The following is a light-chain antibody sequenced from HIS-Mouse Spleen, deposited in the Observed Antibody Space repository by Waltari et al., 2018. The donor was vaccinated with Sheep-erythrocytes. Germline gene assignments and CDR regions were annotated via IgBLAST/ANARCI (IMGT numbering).Light chain of an antibody. Sequence: QSARAQPRSVSGSPGPSVTISCTGTSSDVGGYNCVAWYQQHPGKTPKLMIYYVSKRPSGVPDRFSGSKSGNTASLTISGLQAEDEADYYCCSYAGSYNHVFATGTKVTVL. J-gene: IGLJ1*01. CDR1: SSDVGGYNC. V-gene: IGLV2-11*01. CDR3: CSYAGSYNHV. CDR2: YVS.